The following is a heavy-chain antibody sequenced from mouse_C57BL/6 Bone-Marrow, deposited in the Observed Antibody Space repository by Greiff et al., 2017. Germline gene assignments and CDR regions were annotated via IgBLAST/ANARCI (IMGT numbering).Heavy chain of an antibody. Sequence: VQLQQSGAELVRPGSSVKLSCKASGYTFTSYWMHWVKQRPIQGLEWIGNIDPSDSETHYNQKFKDKATLTVDKSSSTAYMQLSSLTSEDSAVYYCARNYECAMDYWGQGTSVTVSS. D-gene: IGHD1-1*01. J-gene: IGHJ4*01. V-gene: IGHV1-52*01. CDR3: ARNYECAMDY. CDR2: IDPSDSET. CDR1: GYTFTSYW.